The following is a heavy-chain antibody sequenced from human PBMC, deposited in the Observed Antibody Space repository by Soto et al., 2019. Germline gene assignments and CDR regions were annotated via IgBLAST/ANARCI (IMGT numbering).Heavy chain of an antibody. Sequence: SVKVSCKASGGTFSSYAISWVRQAPGQGLEWMGGIIPIFGTANYAQKFQGRVTITADESTSTAYMELSSLRSEDTAVYYCAREIAAAGTAQDGAFDIWGQGTMVTVSS. CDR1: GGTFSSYA. D-gene: IGHD6-13*01. V-gene: IGHV1-69*13. CDR2: IIPIFGTA. J-gene: IGHJ3*02. CDR3: AREIAAAGTAQDGAFDI.